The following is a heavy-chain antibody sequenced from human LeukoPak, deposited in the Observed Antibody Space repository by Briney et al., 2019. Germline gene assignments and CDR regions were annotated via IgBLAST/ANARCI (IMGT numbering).Heavy chain of an antibody. CDR1: GASITSNNW. CDR2: IWHSGTT. CDR3: MGADYGGH. Sequence: SGTLSLTCAVSGASITSNNWWSWVRQPPGKGLEWIGEIWHSGTTNYNPSLKRRVTISVDKSKNEFSLKLNSVTAADTAVYYCMGADYGGHWGQGTLVTVSS. J-gene: IGHJ4*02. D-gene: IGHD4-17*01. V-gene: IGHV4-4*02.